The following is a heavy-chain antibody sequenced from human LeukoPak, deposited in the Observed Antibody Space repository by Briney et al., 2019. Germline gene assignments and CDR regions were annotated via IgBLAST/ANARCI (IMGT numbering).Heavy chain of an antibody. D-gene: IGHD3-22*01. CDR2: ISGSGGST. CDR1: GFTFSSYA. Sequence: GGSLRLSRAASGFTFSSYAMSWVRQAPGKGLEWVSAISGSGGSTYYADSVKGRFTISRDNSKNTLYLQMNSLRAEDTAVYYCAKDQDRGYYDSSAFDIWGQGTMVTVSS. V-gene: IGHV3-23*01. CDR3: AKDQDRGYYDSSAFDI. J-gene: IGHJ3*02.